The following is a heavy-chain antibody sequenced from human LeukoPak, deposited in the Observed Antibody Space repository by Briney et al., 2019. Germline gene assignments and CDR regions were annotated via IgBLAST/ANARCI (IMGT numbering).Heavy chain of an antibody. CDR3: ARGADGDYPTYSDY. CDR1: GFTFSTYG. V-gene: IGHV3-30*09. J-gene: IGHJ4*02. Sequence: GGSLRLSCAASGFTFSTYGIHWVRQAPGKGLEWVAVISNDGSNKYYADSVKGRFAISRDNAKNSLYLQMNSLRAEDTAVYYCARGADGDYPTYSDYWGQGTLVTVSS. D-gene: IGHD4-17*01. CDR2: ISNDGSNK.